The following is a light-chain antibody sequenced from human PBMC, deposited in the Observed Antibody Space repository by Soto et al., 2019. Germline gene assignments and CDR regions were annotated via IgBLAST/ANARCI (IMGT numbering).Light chain of an antibody. CDR3: QQYDASLWT. V-gene: IGKV3-20*01. CDR1: QSVSSN. J-gene: IGKJ1*01. CDR2: GAS. Sequence: DIVMTQSPATLSVSPGERATLSCRASQSVSSNLAWYQQKPGQAPRLLIYGASRRATGIPDRFSGSGSGTDFTLTNSRLEPEDFAVYYCQQYDASLWTFGQGTKVDIK.